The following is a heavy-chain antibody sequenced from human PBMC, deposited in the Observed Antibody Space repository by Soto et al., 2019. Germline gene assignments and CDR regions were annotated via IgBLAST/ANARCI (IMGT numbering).Heavy chain of an antibody. J-gene: IGHJ3*02. CDR2: INHSGST. V-gene: IGHV4-34*01. CDR1: GGSFSGYY. D-gene: IGHD3-22*01. Sequence: QVQLQQWGAGLLKPSETLSLTCAVYGGSFSGYYWSWIRQPPGKGLEWIGEINHSGSTNYNPSLKSRVTRTVNTSTDQFTLSLSAMTAAVTAVYYCAREWPYSYYYDSGAFDIWGQGTMVTVSS. CDR3: AREWPYSYYYDSGAFDI.